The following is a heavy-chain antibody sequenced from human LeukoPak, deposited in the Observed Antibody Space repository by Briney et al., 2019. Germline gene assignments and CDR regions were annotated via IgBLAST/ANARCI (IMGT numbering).Heavy chain of an antibody. J-gene: IGHJ3*02. CDR1: GGSISSSSYY. D-gene: IGHD4/OR15-4a*01. CDR3: ARISLTMGDAFDI. CDR2: IYYSGST. V-gene: IGHV4-39*07. Sequence: SETLSLTCTVSGGSISSSSYYWGWVRQPPGKGLEWIGSIYYSGSTYYNPSLKSRVTISVDTSKNQFSLKLSSVTTADTAVYYCARISLTMGDAFDIWGQGTTVTVST.